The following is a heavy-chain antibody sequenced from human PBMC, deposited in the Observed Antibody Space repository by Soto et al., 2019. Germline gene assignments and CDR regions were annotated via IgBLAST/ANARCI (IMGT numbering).Heavy chain of an antibody. V-gene: IGHV3-33*01. CDR2: ISYDGSDE. J-gene: IGHJ4*02. D-gene: IGHD1-7*01. CDR3: SDLGNYGN. Sequence: QVQLVESGGGVVQPGRSLRLSCVASGFTFSTYGMHWVRQAPGKGPEWVALISYDGSDEYYADSVKGRFTISRDNSKNTLYLQRDSLRAEDTAVYYCSDLGNYGNWGQGTLVTVSP. CDR1: GFTFSTYG.